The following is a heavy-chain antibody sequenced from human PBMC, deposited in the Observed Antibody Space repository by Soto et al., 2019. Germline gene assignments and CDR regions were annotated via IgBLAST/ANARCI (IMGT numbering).Heavy chain of an antibody. J-gene: IGHJ6*04. V-gene: IGHV3-23*01. CDR1: GFTFSSYA. CDR2: ISGSGGST. Sequence: PGGSLRLSCAASGFTFSSYAMSWVRQAPGKGLEWVSAISGSGGSTYYADSVKGRFTISRDNSKNTLYLQMNSLRAEDTAVYYCAKRFCSGGTCAFYYYYGTDVWGKGTTVTVSS. CDR3: AKRFCSGGTCAFYYYYGTDV. D-gene: IGHD2-15*01.